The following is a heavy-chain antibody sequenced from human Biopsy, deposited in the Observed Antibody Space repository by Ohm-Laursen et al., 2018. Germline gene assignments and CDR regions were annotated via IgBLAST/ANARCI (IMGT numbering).Heavy chain of an antibody. CDR3: ARVRHEETLDQ. CDR2: IALDSVNT. V-gene: IGHV1-2*02. J-gene: IGHJ4*02. CDR1: GFPFTRYY. Sequence: SVKVSCNVSGFPFTRYYLHWVRQAPGQGLEWMGWIALDSVNTKYAQKFQGRVTLTWDTSISTAYMDLNWLTLGDTAVYYCARVRHEETLDQWGQGTLVTVSA.